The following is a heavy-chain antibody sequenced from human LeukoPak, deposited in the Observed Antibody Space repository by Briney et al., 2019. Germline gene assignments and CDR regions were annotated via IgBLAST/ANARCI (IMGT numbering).Heavy chain of an antibody. Sequence: GSLRLSCVASGFTFNSYWMNWIRQPPGKGLEWIGEINHSGSTNYNPSLKSRVTISVDTSKNQFSLKLSSVTAADTAVYYCARGFRFYGGRPFDYWGQGTPVTVSS. V-gene: IGHV4-34*01. D-gene: IGHD4/OR15-4a*01. CDR3: ARGFRFYGGRPFDY. CDR2: INHSGST. CDR1: GFTFNSYW. J-gene: IGHJ4*02.